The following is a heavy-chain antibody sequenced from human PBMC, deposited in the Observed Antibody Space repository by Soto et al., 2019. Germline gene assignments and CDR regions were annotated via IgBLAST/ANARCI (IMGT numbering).Heavy chain of an antibody. CDR1: GGSISSGGYY. Sequence: QVQLQESGPGLVKPSQTLSLTCTVSGGSISSGGYYWSWTRQHPGKGLEWIGYIYYSGSTYYNPSLKSRVTISVDTSKNQFSLKLSSVTAADTAVYYCARGRSITIFWFDPWGQGTLVTVSS. D-gene: IGHD3-9*01. CDR2: IYYSGST. J-gene: IGHJ5*02. V-gene: IGHV4-31*03. CDR3: ARGRSITIFWFDP.